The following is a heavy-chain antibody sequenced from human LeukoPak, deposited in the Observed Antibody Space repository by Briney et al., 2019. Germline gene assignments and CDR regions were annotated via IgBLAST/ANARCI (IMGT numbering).Heavy chain of an antibody. CDR3: ARAESSSSWYARSGTQYYYYYMDV. CDR2: INPNSGGT. Sequence: WASVKVSCKASGYTFTGYYMHWVRQAPGQGLEWMGWINPNSGGTNYAQKFQGRVTMTRDTSTSTAYMELRSLRSDDTAVSYCARAESSSSWYARSGTQYYYYYMDVWGKGTTVTISS. D-gene: IGHD6-13*01. J-gene: IGHJ6*03. CDR1: GYTFTGYY. V-gene: IGHV1-2*02.